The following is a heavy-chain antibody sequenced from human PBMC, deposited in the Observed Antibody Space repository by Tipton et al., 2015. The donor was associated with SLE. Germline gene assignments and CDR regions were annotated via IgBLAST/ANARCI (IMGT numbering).Heavy chain of an antibody. D-gene: IGHD1-14*01. CDR1: GYSISNNYY. J-gene: IGHJ3*02. Sequence: TLSLTCTVSGYSISNNYYWGWIRQPPGKGLTWIGNIYHSGNTHYSPSLRSRVTISIDTSKNQFSLRLTSVTAADTAVYYCARDGDTIVGTTGAFDIWGQGTMVTVSA. CDR2: IYHSGNT. CDR3: ARDGDTIVGTTGAFDI. V-gene: IGHV4-38-2*02.